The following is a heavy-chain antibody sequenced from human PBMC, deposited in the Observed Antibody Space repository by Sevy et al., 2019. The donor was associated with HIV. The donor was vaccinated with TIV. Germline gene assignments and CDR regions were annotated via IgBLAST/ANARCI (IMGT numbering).Heavy chain of an antibody. Sequence: SETLSLTCTVSGGSISTYYWTWIRQPPGKGLEWLGSIHSTGGSNDNASLNGRITLSVDTSKNQFSMKMSSVTAADTAVYYCARVPGIIVPAAIPDRYYYSMDVWGQGTTVTVSS. CDR1: GGSISTYY. J-gene: IGHJ6*02. CDR2: IHSTGGS. CDR3: ARVPGIIVPAAIPDRYYYSMDV. V-gene: IGHV4-59*01. D-gene: IGHD2-2*02.